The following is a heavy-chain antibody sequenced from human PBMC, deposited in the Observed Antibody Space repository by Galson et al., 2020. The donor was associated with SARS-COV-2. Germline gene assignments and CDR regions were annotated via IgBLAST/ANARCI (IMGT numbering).Heavy chain of an antibody. Sequence: GGSLRLSCAGSGFSFSDYEMNWVRHGPGKGLEWVSYISSSGTNIYYADSVKGRFTISRDNAKNSLYLQMTSLRAEDTAIYYCASPYLAAASFFGAFDLWCPGTMVTVSS. CDR2: ISSSGTNI. D-gene: IGHD6-13*01. J-gene: IGHJ3*01. CDR3: ASPYLAAASFFGAFDL. CDR1: GFSFSDYE. V-gene: IGHV3-48*03.